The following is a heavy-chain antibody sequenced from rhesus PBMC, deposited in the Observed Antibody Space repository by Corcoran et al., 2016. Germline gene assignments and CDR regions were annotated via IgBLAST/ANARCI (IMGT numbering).Heavy chain of an antibody. V-gene: IGHV4S7*01. CDR1: GGSISGGYS. Sequence: QVQLQESGPGLVTPSETLSLTCAVSGGSISGGYSWGWIRQHPGKGLEWIGNIYGNSESNYYNHASRVESTCQKTAKNQVALRRSSVTAADTAVYYCARGLGRDRFDVWGPGVLVTVSS. CDR2: IYGNSESN. J-gene: IGHJ5-1*01. D-gene: IGHD1-7*02. CDR3: ARGLGRDRFDV.